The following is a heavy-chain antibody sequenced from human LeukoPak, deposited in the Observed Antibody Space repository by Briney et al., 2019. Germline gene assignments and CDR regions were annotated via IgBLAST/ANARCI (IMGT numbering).Heavy chain of an antibody. CDR1: GFTFSSFA. D-gene: IGHD5-12*01. CDR3: AKGGVTTEDASRSRGVWRPQWGYDYHYSYMDV. CDR2: ISGSGGST. J-gene: IGHJ6*03. Sequence: GGSLRLSCAASGFTFSSFAMSWVRQAPGKGLEWVSAISGSGGSTYYADSVKGRFTISRDNSKNTLYLQMNSLRVEDTAVYYCAKGGVTTEDASRSRGVWRPQWGYDYHYSYMDVWGKGTTVTVSS. V-gene: IGHV3-23*01.